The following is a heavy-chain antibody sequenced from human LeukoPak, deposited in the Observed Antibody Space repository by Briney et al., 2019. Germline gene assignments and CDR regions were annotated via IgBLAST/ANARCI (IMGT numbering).Heavy chain of an antibody. CDR2: INPSGGST. CDR3: ARTGLSGASSWCGELDY. Sequence: GASVKVSCRASGYTFTSYYMHWVRQAPGQGLEWMGIINPSGGSTSYAQKFQGRVTMTRDTSTSTVYMELSSLRSEDTAVYYCARTGLSGASSWCGELDYWGQGTLVTVSS. D-gene: IGHD6-13*01. J-gene: IGHJ4*02. V-gene: IGHV1-46*01. CDR1: GYTFTSYY.